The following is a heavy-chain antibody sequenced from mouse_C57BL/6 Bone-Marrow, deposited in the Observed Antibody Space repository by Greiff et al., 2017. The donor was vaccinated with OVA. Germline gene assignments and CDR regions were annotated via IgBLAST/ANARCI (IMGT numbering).Heavy chain of an antibody. Sequence: SGSELRSPGSSVKLSCKDFDSEVFPIAYMSWVRQKPGHGFEWIGGILPSIGRTIYGEKFEDKATLDADTLSNTAYLELNSLTSEDSAIYYGARRDYYGSSYWYFDVWGTGTTVTVSS. J-gene: IGHJ1*03. CDR2: ILPSIGRT. D-gene: IGHD1-1*01. CDR3: ARRDYYGSSYWYFDV. CDR1: DSEVFPIAY. V-gene: IGHV15-2*01.